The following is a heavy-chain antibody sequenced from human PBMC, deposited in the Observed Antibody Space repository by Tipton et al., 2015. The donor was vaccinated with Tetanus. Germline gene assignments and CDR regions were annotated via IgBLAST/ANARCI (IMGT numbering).Heavy chain of an antibody. V-gene: IGHV5-51*01. CDR2: IYPGDSDT. Sequence: QSGAEVKKTGESLKISCKGSGYSFTSNWIAWVRQMPGKGLEWMGIIYPGDSDTRYSPSFRGQVTISADKSTSTAHLQWSSLKASDTAMYYCARSPGGRDGYNFVDYWGQGTLVTVSA. J-gene: IGHJ4*02. CDR3: ARSPGGRDGYNFVDY. D-gene: IGHD5-24*01. CDR1: GYSFTSNW.